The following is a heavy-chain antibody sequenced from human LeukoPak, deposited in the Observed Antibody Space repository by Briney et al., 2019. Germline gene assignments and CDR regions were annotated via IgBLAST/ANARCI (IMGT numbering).Heavy chain of an antibody. J-gene: IGHJ3*01. D-gene: IGHD3-10*01. CDR1: GFTFSAFA. V-gene: IGHV3-23*01. CDR3: AKEGMRRGVIYPFDL. Sequence: PGGSLRLSCAASGFTFSAFALSWVRQAPGKGLEWVSAISGSGGSTDSADSVKGRFTISRDNSKNTLYLQMNSLRAEDTAVYYCAKEGMRRGVIYPFDLWGQGTMVTVSS. CDR2: ISGSGGST.